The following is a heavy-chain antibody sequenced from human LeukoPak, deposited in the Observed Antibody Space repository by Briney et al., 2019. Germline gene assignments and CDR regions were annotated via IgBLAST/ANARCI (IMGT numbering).Heavy chain of an antibody. Sequence: SETLSLTCAVYGGSFSGYYWSWIRQPPGKGLEWIGEINHSGSTNYNPSLKSRVTISVDTSKNQFSLKLSSVTAADTAVYYCARAVRTYDYVWGSYRSAFDIWGQGTMVTVSS. D-gene: IGHD3-16*02. J-gene: IGHJ3*02. CDR3: ARAVRTYDYVWGSYRSAFDI. V-gene: IGHV4-34*01. CDR1: GGSFSGYY. CDR2: INHSGST.